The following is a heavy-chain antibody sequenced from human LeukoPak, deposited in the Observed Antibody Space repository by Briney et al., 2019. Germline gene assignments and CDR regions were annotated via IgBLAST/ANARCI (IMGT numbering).Heavy chain of an antibody. CDR1: GGSFSGYY. D-gene: IGHD5-24*01. CDR3: ARSGDGYNYGGY. J-gene: IGHJ4*02. V-gene: IGHV4-34*01. CDR2: INHSGST. Sequence: PSETLSLTCAVYGGSFSGYYWSWIRQPPGKGLEWIGEINHSGSTNYNPSLKSRVTISVDTSKTQYSPKLSSVTATDTAVYYCARSGDGYNYGGYWGQGTLVTVSS.